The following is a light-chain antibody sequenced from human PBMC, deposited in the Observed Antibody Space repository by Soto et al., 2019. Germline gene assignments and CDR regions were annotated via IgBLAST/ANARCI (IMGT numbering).Light chain of an antibody. CDR2: DVS. J-gene: IGLJ1*01. CDR1: SSDVGGYNY. Sequence: QSVLTQPASVSWSPGQSITISCTGTSSDVGGYNYVSWYQQHPGKAPKLMIHDVSNRPSGVSNRFSGFKSGNTASLTISGLQTEDEADYYCSSYTSSSDLGYVFGAGTKVTVL. CDR3: SSYTSSSDLGYV. V-gene: IGLV2-14*01.